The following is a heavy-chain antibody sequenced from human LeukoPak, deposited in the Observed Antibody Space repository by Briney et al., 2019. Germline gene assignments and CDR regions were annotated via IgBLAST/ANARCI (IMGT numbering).Heavy chain of an antibody. CDR2: TYSGGST. CDR3: ARVSVGLHYYYYYMDV. CDR1: GFTVSSNY. Sequence: PGGSLRLSCAASGFTVSSNYMSWVRQAPGKGLEWVSVTYSGGSTYYADSVKGRFTISRDNSKNTLYLQMNSLRAEDTAVYFCARVSVGLHYYYYYMDVWGKGTTVTISS. J-gene: IGHJ6*03. D-gene: IGHD5/OR15-5a*01. V-gene: IGHV3-66*01.